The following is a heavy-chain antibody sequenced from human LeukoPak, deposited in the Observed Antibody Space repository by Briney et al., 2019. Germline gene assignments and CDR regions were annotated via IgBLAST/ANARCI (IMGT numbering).Heavy chain of an antibody. CDR3: ASGYYDSSGYYESGYYYYYYMDV. D-gene: IGHD3-22*01. J-gene: IGHJ6*03. Sequence: GGSLRLSCAASGFAVRNNYMSWVRQAPGKGLEWVSLIYSGGSTYYADSVKGRFTISRDNAKNSLYLQMNSLRSEDTAVYYCASGYYDSSGYYESGYYYYYYMDVWGKGTTVTISS. CDR1: GFAVRNNY. V-gene: IGHV3-53*05. CDR2: IYSGGST.